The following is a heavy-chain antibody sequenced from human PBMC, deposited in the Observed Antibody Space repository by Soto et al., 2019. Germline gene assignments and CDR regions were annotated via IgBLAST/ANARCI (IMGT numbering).Heavy chain of an antibody. J-gene: IGHJ6*02. D-gene: IGHD3-22*01. Sequence: ASVKVSCKASGYNISSYDIIWVRQAAGQGLEWMGWISAYNGNTNYAQKLQGRVTMTTDTSTSTAYMELRSLRSDDTAVYYCARELGYYYDSSGPHYYYGMDVWGQGTTVTVSS. V-gene: IGHV1-18*01. CDR3: ARELGYYYDSSGPHYYYGMDV. CDR1: GYNISSYD. CDR2: ISAYNGNT.